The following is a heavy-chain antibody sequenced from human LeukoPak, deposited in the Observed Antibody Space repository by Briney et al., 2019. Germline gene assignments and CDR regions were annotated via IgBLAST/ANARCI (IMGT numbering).Heavy chain of an antibody. Sequence: PGGSLRLSCAASGFTFSSYAMSWVRQAPGKGLEWVSAISGSGGSTYYADSVKGRFTISRDNSKNTLYLQMNSLRVEDTAVYYCAKVLGTYGSGSHHTDLDYWGQGTLVTVSS. CDR3: AKVLGTYGSGSHHTDLDY. J-gene: IGHJ4*02. D-gene: IGHD3-10*01. V-gene: IGHV3-23*01. CDR2: ISGSGGST. CDR1: GFTFSSYA.